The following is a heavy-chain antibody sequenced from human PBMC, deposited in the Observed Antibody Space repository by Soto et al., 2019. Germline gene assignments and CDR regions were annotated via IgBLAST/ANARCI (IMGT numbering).Heavy chain of an antibody. V-gene: IGHV1-69*01. CDR1: GGTFSSYA. D-gene: IGHD3-22*01. Sequence: QVQLVQSGAEVKKPGSSVKVSCKASGGTFSSYAISWVRQAPGQGLEWMGGIIPIFGTANYAQKFQGRVTITAYESTSTAYMELSSLRSEDTAVYYCARDHDYYDSSGYYYFDYWGQGTLVTVSS. CDR3: ARDHDYYDSSGYYYFDY. CDR2: IIPIFGTA. J-gene: IGHJ4*02.